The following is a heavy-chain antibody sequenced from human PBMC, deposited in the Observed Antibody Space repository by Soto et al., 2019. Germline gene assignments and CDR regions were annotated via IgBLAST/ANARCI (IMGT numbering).Heavy chain of an antibody. CDR3: ARYQWFAP. J-gene: IGHJ5*02. V-gene: IGHV1-8*01. CDR2: MNPNSGNT. Sequence: QVQLVQSGAEVKKPGDSVKVSCKASGYTFTSYDINWVRQATGQGLEWMGWMNPNSGNTGYAQKFQGRVTMTSNTSISTAYMELSSLSPEDTVVYYCARYQWFAPWGQGTLVTVSS. CDR1: GYTFTSYD.